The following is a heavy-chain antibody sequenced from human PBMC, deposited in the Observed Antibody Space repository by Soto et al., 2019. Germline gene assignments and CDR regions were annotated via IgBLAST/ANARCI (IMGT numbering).Heavy chain of an antibody. D-gene: IGHD3-16*01. Sequence: VASVKVSCKASGGTFSSYAISWVRQAPGQGLEWMGGIIPIFGTANYAQKFQGRVTITADESTSTAYMELSSLRSEDTAVYYCARGLWRDAFDIWGQGTMVTVSS. J-gene: IGHJ3*02. V-gene: IGHV1-69*13. CDR3: ARGLWRDAFDI. CDR2: IIPIFGTA. CDR1: GGTFSSYA.